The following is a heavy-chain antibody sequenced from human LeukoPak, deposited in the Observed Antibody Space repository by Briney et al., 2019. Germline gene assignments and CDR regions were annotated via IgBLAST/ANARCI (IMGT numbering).Heavy chain of an antibody. D-gene: IGHD2-2*01. CDR1: GGSISSGGYY. V-gene: IGHV4-31*03. J-gene: IGHJ5*02. CDR2: IYYSGST. Sequence: SQTLSLTCTVSGGSISSGGYYWSWIRQHPGKGLEWIGYIYYSGSTYYNPSLKSRVTISVDTSKNQFSLKLSSVTAAETAVYYCARGQIVVVPAAISHWFDPWGQGTLVTVSS. CDR3: ARGQIVVVPAAISHWFDP.